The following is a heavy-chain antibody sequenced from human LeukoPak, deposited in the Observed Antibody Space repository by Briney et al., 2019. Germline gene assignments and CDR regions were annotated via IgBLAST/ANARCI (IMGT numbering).Heavy chain of an antibody. Sequence: PGGSLRLSCAASGFAFSSYSMNWVRQAPGKGLEWVSAISGSGGSTYYADSVKGRFTISRDNSKNTLYLQMNSLRAEDTAVYYCAKERGERGYSLYGAFDIWGKGQWSPSLQ. CDR2: ISGSGGST. CDR3: AKERGERGYSLYGAFDI. D-gene: IGHD5-18*01. J-gene: IGHJ3*02. CDR1: GFAFSSYS. V-gene: IGHV3-23*01.